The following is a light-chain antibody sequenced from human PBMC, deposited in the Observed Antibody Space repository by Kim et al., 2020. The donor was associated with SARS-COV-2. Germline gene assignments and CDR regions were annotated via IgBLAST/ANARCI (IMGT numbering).Light chain of an antibody. CDR3: QAWDTTVV. J-gene: IGLJ2*01. CDR2: QDK. Sequence: SYELTQPPSVSVSPGQTASITCSGDQLGDKYVCWYQQRPSQSPVLVIYQDKNRPSGIPERFSGSNSGNTATLTISGTQAMDEADYYCQAWDTTVVFGGGTQLTVL. CDR1: QLGDKY. V-gene: IGLV3-1*01.